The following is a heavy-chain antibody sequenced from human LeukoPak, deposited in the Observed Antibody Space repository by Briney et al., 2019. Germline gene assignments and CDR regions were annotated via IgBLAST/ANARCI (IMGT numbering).Heavy chain of an antibody. D-gene: IGHD2-15*01. J-gene: IGHJ4*02. CDR3: AKSGLNRFDY. Sequence: GGSLRLSCLASGITFSSSSMSWVRQAPGKGLEWVSTFSGSGGNTYYADSVKGRFTISRDNSKNTLYLQMNSLRAEDTAVYYCAKSGLNRFDYWGQGTLVTVSS. CDR1: GITFSSSS. CDR2: FSGSGGNT. V-gene: IGHV3-23*01.